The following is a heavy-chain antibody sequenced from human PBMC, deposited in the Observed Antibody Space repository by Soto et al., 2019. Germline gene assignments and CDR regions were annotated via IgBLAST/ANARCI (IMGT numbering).Heavy chain of an antibody. V-gene: IGHV4-30-4*01. CDR2: IYYSGST. J-gene: IGHJ6*03. CDR3: ARATPNSYYDFWSGPGSKTGPMDV. CDR1: GGSISSGDYY. Sequence: PSETLSLTCTVSGGSISSGDYYWSWIRQPPGKGLEWIGYIYYSGSTYYNPSLKSRVTISVDTSKNQFSLKLSSVTAADTAVYYCARATPNSYYDFWSGPGSKTGPMDVWGKGTTVTVSS. D-gene: IGHD3-3*01.